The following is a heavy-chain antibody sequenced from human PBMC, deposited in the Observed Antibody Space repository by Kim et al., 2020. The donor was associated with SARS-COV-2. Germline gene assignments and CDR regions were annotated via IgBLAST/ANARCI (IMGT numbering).Heavy chain of an antibody. Sequence: GGSLRLSCTTSGFAFSKTAMHWVRQAPSKGLEWVTLIWFDGLNKAYSDSVRGRFTISRDNSQNTLYLQMDSLRPDDTAVYYCAKGGANYGPFDFWGQGTL. CDR2: IWFDGLNK. D-gene: IGHD3-10*01. CDR1: GFAFSKTA. CDR3: AKGGANYGPFDF. J-gene: IGHJ4*02. V-gene: IGHV3-33*06.